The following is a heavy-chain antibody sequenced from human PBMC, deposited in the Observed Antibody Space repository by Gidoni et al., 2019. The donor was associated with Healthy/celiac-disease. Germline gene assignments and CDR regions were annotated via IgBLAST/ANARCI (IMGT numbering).Heavy chain of an antibody. V-gene: IGHV1-3*01. J-gene: IGHJ4*02. CDR3: ARGVRWSSGIYFDY. Sequence: QVQPVQSGAAVKKPGASVKVSCKASGYTFTSYAMHWVRQATGQRLEWMGWINASNGNTKYSQKFQGRVTITRDTSASTAYMELSSLRSEDTAVYYCARGVRWSSGIYFDYWGQGTLVTVSS. CDR2: INASNGNT. CDR1: GYTFTSYA. D-gene: IGHD6-19*01.